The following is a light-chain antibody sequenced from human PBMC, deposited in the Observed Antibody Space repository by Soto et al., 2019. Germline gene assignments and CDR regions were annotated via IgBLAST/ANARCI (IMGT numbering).Light chain of an antibody. J-gene: IGLJ2*01. V-gene: IGLV2-8*01. Sequence: QSVLTQPPSASGSPGQSVTISCSGTSSDVGGYNYVSWYQQHPGKAPKLMIYEVIKRPSGVPERFSGSKSGNTASLTVSGLQAEDEADYYCSSYAGNNVIFGGGTKLTVL. CDR2: EVI. CDR1: SSDVGGYNY. CDR3: SSYAGNNVI.